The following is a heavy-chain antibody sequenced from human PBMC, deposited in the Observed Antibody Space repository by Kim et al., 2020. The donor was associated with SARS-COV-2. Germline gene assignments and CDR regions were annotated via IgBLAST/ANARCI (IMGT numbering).Heavy chain of an antibody. V-gene: IGHV4-34*01. CDR1: GGSFSGYY. CDR3: ARNRYYGSGSYRAYYYGMEV. CDR2: INHSGST. J-gene: IGHJ6*02. Sequence: SETLSLTCAVYGGSFSGYYWSWIRQPPGKGLEWIGEINHSGSTNYNPSLKSRVTISVDTSKNQFSLKLSSVTAADTAVYYCARNRYYGSGSYRAYYYGMEVWGQGTTVTVSS. D-gene: IGHD3-10*01.